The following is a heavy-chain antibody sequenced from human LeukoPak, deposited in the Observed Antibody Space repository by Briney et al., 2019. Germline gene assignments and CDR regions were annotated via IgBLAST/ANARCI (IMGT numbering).Heavy chain of an antibody. Sequence: SETLSLTCAVYGGSFSGYYWSWIRQPPGKGLEWIGEINHSGSTNYNPSLRSRVTISVDTSKNQFSLKLSSVTAADTAVYYCARSGLGYCSGGSCYPTPFFDYWGQGTLVTVSS. D-gene: IGHD2-15*01. J-gene: IGHJ4*02. V-gene: IGHV4-34*01. CDR2: INHSGST. CDR3: ARSGLGYCSGGSCYPTPFFDY. CDR1: GGSFSGYY.